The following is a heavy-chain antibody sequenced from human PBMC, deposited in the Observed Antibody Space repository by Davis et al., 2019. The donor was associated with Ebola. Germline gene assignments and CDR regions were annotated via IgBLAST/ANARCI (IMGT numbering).Heavy chain of an antibody. D-gene: IGHD1-26*01. CDR3: ARQGGGSGRLTSFDY. J-gene: IGHJ4*02. V-gene: IGHV5-51*01. CDR2: IYPGDSET. Sequence: GESLKISCKGSGYSFTSYWIAWVRQVPGKGLEWMGSIYPGDSETRYSPSFQGQVTLSADKYSTTAYLQWRSLKASDTAMYYCARQGGGSGRLTSFDYWGQGTLITVSS. CDR1: GYSFTSYW.